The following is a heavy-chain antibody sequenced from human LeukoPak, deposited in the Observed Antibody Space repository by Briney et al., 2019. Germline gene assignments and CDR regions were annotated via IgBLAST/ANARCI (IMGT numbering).Heavy chain of an antibody. D-gene: IGHD7-27*01. CDR1: GFTFSSYS. J-gene: IGHJ4*02. V-gene: IGHV3-21*01. CDR3: ARDLHELGILYYFDY. Sequence: GGSLRPSCAASGFTFSSYSMNWVRQAPGKGLEWVSSISSSSSYIYYADSVKGRFTISRDNAKNSLYLQMNSLRAEDTAVYYCARDLHELGILYYFDYWGQGTLVTVSS. CDR2: ISSSSSYI.